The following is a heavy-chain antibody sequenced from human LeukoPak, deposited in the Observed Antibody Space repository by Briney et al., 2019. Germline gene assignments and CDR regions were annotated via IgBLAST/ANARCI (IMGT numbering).Heavy chain of an antibody. V-gene: IGHV3-74*01. CDR2: ISSAGSSA. J-gene: IGHJ4*02. CDR3: AYGDGPRALDY. Sequence: QPGGSLRLSCAASGFTFSSYWMHWVRQAPGKGLVWVSRISSAGSSAYYADSVKGRFTISRDNAENTLYLQMNSLRAEDTAVYYCAYGDGPRALDYWGQGTLVTVSS. CDR1: GFTFSSYW. D-gene: IGHD4-17*01.